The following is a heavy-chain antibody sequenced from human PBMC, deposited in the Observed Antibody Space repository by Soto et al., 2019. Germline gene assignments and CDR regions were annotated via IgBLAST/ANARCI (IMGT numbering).Heavy chain of an antibody. CDR1: GGSLSGHY. CDR2: SYSSGMT. Sequence: PSETLYLTCTVSGGSLSGHYWNWIRQPPGKGLDWVGYSYSSGMTNYNPSLKSRATISVDTSKNHFSLRLSSVTAADTAVYYCARGTVVVKYNWFDPWGQGALVTVSS. D-gene: IGHD3-22*01. J-gene: IGHJ5*02. CDR3: ARGTVVVKYNWFDP. V-gene: IGHV4-59*11.